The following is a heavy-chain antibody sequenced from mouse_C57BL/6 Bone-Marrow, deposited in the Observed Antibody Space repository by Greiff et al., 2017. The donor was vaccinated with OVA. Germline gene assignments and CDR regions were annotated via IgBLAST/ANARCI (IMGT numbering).Heavy chain of an antibody. D-gene: IGHD1-1*01. CDR1: GYTFTSYW. J-gene: IGHJ2*01. CDR3: ARGIDYYGSSSDD. CDR2: IYPSDSET. V-gene: IGHV1-61*01. Sequence: VQLQQPGAELVRPGSSVKLSCKASGYTFTSYWMDWVKQRPGQGLEWIGNIYPSDSETHYNQKFKDKATLTVDKSSSTAYMQLSSLTSEDSAVYYCARGIDYYGSSSDDWGQGTTLTVSA.